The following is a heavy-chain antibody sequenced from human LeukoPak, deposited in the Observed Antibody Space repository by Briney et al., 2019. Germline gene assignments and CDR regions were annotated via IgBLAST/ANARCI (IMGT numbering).Heavy chain of an antibody. CDR3: ARDWGVSARPGYMDV. V-gene: IGHV4-59*01. CDR1: GGSISNYY. Sequence: SETLSLTCTVSGGSISNYYWSWIRQPPGKGLEWTGYIYYSGSTKYNPSLKSRVTISVDTSKNQFSLRLSSVTAADTAVYSCARDWGVSARPGYMDVWGKGTTVTVSS. J-gene: IGHJ6*03. D-gene: IGHD6-6*01. CDR2: IYYSGST.